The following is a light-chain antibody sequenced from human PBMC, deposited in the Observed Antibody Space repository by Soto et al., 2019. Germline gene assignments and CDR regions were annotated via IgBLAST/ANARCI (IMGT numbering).Light chain of an antibody. CDR3: AAWEDSLSGPWV. J-gene: IGLJ3*02. CDR2: RNN. Sequence: QSVLTQPPSASGTPGQRVTISCSGSSSNIGSNYVYWYQQLPGTAPKLLIYRNNQRPSGVPDRCSGSKSGTSASLAISGLRSEDEADYYCAAWEDSLSGPWVFGGGTKLTVL. V-gene: IGLV1-47*01. CDR1: SSNIGSNY.